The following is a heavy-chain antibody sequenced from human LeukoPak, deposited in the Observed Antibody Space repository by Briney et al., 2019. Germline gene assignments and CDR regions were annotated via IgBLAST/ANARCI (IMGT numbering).Heavy chain of an antibody. Sequence: GGSLRLSCAASGFTFSSYAMSWVRQAPGKGLEWVSAISGSGGSTYYADSVKGRFTISRDNSKNTLYLQMNSLRAEDTAVYYCASSPYCGGDCYSFDYWGQGTLVTVSS. D-gene: IGHD2-21*02. J-gene: IGHJ4*02. V-gene: IGHV3-23*01. CDR1: GFTFSSYA. CDR3: ASSPYCGGDCYSFDY. CDR2: ISGSGGST.